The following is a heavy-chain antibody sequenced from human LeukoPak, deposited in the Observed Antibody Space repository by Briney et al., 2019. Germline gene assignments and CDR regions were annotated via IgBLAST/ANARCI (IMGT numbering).Heavy chain of an antibody. Sequence: ASVKVSCKASGYTFTGYYMPWVRQAPGQGLEWMGWINPNSGGTNYAQKFQGRVTMTRDTSISTAFMELSRLRSGGTGVYYCARDLGSSGWYSGWFDPWGQGTLVTVAS. V-gene: IGHV1-2*02. D-gene: IGHD6-19*01. CDR2: INPNSGGT. CDR3: ARDLGSSGWYSGWFDP. CDR1: GYTFTGYY. J-gene: IGHJ5*02.